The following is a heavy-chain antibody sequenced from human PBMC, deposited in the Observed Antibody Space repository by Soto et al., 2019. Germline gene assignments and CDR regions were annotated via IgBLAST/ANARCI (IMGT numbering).Heavy chain of an antibody. V-gene: IGHV4-61*08. D-gene: IGHD1-26*01. CDR2: IYYSGST. CDR1: GDSVGGGAYY. CDR3: ARVGSSCHSGRCYYYYGLGD. Sequence: QVRLQESGPGLVKPSETLSLSCLVSGDSVGGGAYYWSWIRQSPGEGLEWIAYIYYSGSTDVNPSLASRVHTPRDRAKIQIVTEMHSVTAADAAVYFCARVGSSCHSGRCYYYYGLGDWGQGTTVAISS. J-gene: IGHJ6*02.